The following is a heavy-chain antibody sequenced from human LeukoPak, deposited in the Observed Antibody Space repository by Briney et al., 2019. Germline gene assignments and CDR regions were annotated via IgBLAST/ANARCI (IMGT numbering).Heavy chain of an antibody. CDR2: IYYSGST. CDR1: GGSISSGDYY. J-gene: IGHJ4*02. V-gene: IGHV4-30-4*08. Sequence: PSETLSLTCTVSGGSISSGDYYWSWIRQPPGKGLEWIGYIYYSGSTYYNPSLKSRVTISVDTSKNQFSLKLSSVTAADTAVYYCARTRYYDFWSGYSDYWGQGTLVTVSS. CDR3: ARTRYYDFWSGYSDY. D-gene: IGHD3-3*01.